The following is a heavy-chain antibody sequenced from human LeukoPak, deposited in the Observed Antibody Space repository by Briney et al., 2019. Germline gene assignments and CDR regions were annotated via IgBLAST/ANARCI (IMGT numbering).Heavy chain of an antibody. Sequence: GGSLRLSCAASGFTFGDFAMHWVRQVPGKGLEWVSVIRWNSVNIGYADSVKGRFTISRDNAESSLYLQMDSLRPEDTALYYCAKDRYCGRTSCSGGLDSWGRGTLVTVSS. D-gene: IGHD2-2*01. CDR3: AKDRYCGRTSCSGGLDS. J-gene: IGHJ5*01. V-gene: IGHV3-9*01. CDR1: GFTFGDFA. CDR2: IRWNSVNI.